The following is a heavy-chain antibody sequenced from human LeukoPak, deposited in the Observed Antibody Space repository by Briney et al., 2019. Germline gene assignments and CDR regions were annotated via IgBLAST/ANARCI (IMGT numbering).Heavy chain of an antibody. CDR3: ARDPLYYYDSSGYYYYYGMDV. V-gene: IGHV4-39*07. D-gene: IGHD3-22*01. CDR1: GGSISSSSYY. Sequence: SETLSLTCTASGGSISSSSYYWGWIRQPPGKGLEWIGSIYYSGSTYYNPSLKSRVTISVDTSKNQFSLKLSSVTAADTAVYYCARDPLYYYDSSGYYYYYGMDVWGQGTTVTVSS. CDR2: IYYSGST. J-gene: IGHJ6*02.